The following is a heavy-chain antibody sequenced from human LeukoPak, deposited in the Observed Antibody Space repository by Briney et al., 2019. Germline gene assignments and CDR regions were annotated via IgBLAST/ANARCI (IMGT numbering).Heavy chain of an antibody. Sequence: PSETLSLTCAVYGGSFSGYYWSWIRQPPGKGLEWIWEIDHSGSTNYNPSLKSRVTISVDTSKNPFSLKLSSVTAADTAVYYFARGPYDYVWGSYRYTFDYWGQGTLVTVSS. CDR1: GGSFSGYY. D-gene: IGHD3-16*02. V-gene: IGHV4-34*01. J-gene: IGHJ4*02. CDR2: IDHSGST. CDR3: ARGPYDYVWGSYRYTFDY.